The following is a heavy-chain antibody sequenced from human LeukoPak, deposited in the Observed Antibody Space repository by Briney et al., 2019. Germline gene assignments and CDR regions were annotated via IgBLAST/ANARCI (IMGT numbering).Heavy chain of an antibody. D-gene: IGHD2-2*01. CDR3: ARLPVVVPAAMFRWYFDL. CDR2: INTNTGNP. J-gene: IGHJ2*01. CDR1: GYTFTSYA. Sequence: ASVKVSCKASGYTFTSYAMNWVRQAPGQGLEWMGWINTNTGNPTYAQGFTGRFVFSLDTSVSTAYLQISSLKAEDTAVYYCARLPVVVPAAMFRWYFDLWGRGTLVTVSS. V-gene: IGHV7-4-1*02.